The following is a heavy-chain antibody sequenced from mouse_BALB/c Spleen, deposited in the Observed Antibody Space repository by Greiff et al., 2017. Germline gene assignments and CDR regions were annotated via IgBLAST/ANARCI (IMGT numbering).Heavy chain of an antibody. CDR1: GYSITSGYY. Sequence: ESGPGLVKPSQSLSLTCSVTGYSITSGYYWNWIRQFPGNKLEWMGYISYDGSNNYNPSLKNRISITRDTSKNQFFLKLNSVTTEDTATYYCARFITSHWYFDVWGAGTTVTVSS. CDR2: ISYDGSN. V-gene: IGHV3-6*02. J-gene: IGHJ1*01. D-gene: IGHD1-2*01. CDR3: ARFITSHWYFDV.